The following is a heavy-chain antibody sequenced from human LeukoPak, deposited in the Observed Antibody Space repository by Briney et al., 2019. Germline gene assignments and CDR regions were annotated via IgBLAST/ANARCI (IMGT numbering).Heavy chain of an antibody. V-gene: IGHV3-23*01. J-gene: IGHJ1*01. CDR2: ISGSGGST. Sequence: PGGSLRLSCAASGFTFSSYAMSWVRQAPGKGLEWVSAISGSGGSTYYADSVKGRFTISRDNSKNTLYLQMNSLRAEDTAVYYCAKDSRCSSTSCEYFQHWGQGTLVTVSS. CDR1: GFTFSSYA. D-gene: IGHD2-2*01. CDR3: AKDSRCSSTSCEYFQH.